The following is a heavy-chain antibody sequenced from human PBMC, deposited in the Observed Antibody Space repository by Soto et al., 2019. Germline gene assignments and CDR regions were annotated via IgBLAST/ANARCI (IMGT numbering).Heavy chain of an antibody. CDR3: VRDRFDSSGYCPFDY. J-gene: IGHJ4*02. CDR1: GFPFSRYE. CDR2: ISKSGSTK. D-gene: IGHD3-22*01. Sequence: PGGSLRLSCAASGFPFSRYEMHWVRQAPGKGLEWISFISKSGSTKYYADSVTGRFTISRDDARNSLFLQMNSLRAEDSAVYFCVRDRFDSSGYCPFDYWGPGTLVTVPQ. V-gene: IGHV3-48*03.